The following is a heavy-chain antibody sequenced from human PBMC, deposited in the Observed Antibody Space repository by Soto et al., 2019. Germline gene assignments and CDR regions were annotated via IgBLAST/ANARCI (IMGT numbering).Heavy chain of an antibody. J-gene: IGHJ6*02. CDR3: ARSLIVVVPAAMGPYGMDV. D-gene: IGHD2-2*01. Sequence: ASVKVSCKASGYTFTSYGISWVRQAPGQGLEWMGIINPSGGSTSYAQKFQGRVTMTRDTSTSTVYMELSSLRSEDTAVYYCARSLIVVVPAAMGPYGMDVWGQGTTVTVS. V-gene: IGHV1-46*01. CDR2: INPSGGST. CDR1: GYTFTSYG.